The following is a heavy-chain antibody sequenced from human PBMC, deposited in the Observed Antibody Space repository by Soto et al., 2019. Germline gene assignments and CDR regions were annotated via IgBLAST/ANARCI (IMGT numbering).Heavy chain of an antibody. CDR1: GFTFSSYA. Sequence: QVQLVESGGGVVQPGRSLRLSCAASGFTFSSYAMHWVRQAPGKGLEWVAVISYDGSNKYYADSVKGRFTISRDNSKNTLYLQRNSLRAEDTAVYYCARESTSPWGQGTLVTVSS. V-gene: IGHV3-30-3*01. J-gene: IGHJ5*02. D-gene: IGHD1-1*01. CDR3: ARESTSP. CDR2: ISYDGSNK.